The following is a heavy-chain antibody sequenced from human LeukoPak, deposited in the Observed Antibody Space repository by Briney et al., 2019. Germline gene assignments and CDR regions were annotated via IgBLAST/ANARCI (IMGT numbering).Heavy chain of an antibody. J-gene: IGHJ4*02. D-gene: IGHD1-26*01. CDR2: ISYDGSNK. V-gene: IGHV3-30*03. CDR1: GFTFSSYW. Sequence: PGGSLRLSCAASGFTFSSYWMSWVRQAPGKGLEWVAVISYDGSNKYYADSVKGRFTISRDNSKNTLYLQMNSLRAEDTAVYYCARDRGGWELNFDYWGQGTLVTVSS. CDR3: ARDRGGWELNFDY.